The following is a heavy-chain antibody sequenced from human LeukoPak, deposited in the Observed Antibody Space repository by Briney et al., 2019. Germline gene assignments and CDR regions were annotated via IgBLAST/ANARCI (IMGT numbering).Heavy chain of an antibody. V-gene: IGHV3-21*01. D-gene: IGHD6-13*01. CDR1: GFTVSSNY. J-gene: IGHJ5*02. CDR3: ARAWMPDYSSSQLRGPWFGP. Sequence: GGSLRLSCAASGFTVSSNYMSWVRQAPGKGLEWVSSISSSSSYIYYADSVKGRLTISRDNAKNSLYLQMNSLRAEDTAVYYCARAWMPDYSSSQLRGPWFGPWGQGTLVTVSS. CDR2: ISSSSSYI.